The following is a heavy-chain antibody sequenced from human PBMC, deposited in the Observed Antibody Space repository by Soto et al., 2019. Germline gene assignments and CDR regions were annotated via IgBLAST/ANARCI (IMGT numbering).Heavy chain of an antibody. CDR3: ARDLYCGYDPWDYYMDV. D-gene: IGHD5-12*01. CDR1: GYTFTSYG. J-gene: IGHJ6*03. CDR2: ISAYNGNT. V-gene: IGHV1-18*01. Sequence: GASVKVYCKASGYTFTSYGISWVRQAPGQGLEWMGWISAYNGNTNYAQKLQGRVTMTTDTSTSTAYMELRSLRSDDTAVYYCARDLYCGYDPWDYYMDVCGRGTTVTVSS.